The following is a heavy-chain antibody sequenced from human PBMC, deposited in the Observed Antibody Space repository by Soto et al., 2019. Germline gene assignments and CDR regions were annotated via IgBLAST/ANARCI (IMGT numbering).Heavy chain of an antibody. CDR1: GESIRGYA. Sequence: FLLNGSCKASGESIRGYASSCVRQATGQGLEWMGGIIPILDTANYAQKFQGRVTITADESTSTAYTELSSLRSEDTAVYYCAGGYYSDRSGFYTQTTWYYVMDVWGQGTTVTVSS. CDR2: IIPILDTA. D-gene: IGHD3-22*01. J-gene: IGHJ6*02. CDR3: AGGYYSDRSGFYTQTTWYYVMDV. V-gene: IGHV1-69*01.